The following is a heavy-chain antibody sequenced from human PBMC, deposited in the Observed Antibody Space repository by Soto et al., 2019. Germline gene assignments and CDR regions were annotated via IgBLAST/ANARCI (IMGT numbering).Heavy chain of an antibody. CDR3: ARHPGYYDILTGYTTYYFDY. Sequence: SETLSLTCRVSGGSMGSPNFYWSWIRQPPGKGLEWIGYIYYRGNTNYNPSLKSRVTISLDTPKNQFSLKLSSVTAADTAVYYCARHPGYYDILTGYTTYYFDYWGQGILVTVS. V-gene: IGHV4-61*01. J-gene: IGHJ4*02. D-gene: IGHD3-9*01. CDR2: IYYRGNT. CDR1: GGSMGSPNFY.